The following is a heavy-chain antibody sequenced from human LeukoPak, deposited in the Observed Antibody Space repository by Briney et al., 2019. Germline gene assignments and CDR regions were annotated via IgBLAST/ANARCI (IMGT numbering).Heavy chain of an antibody. Sequence: PSETLSLTCTVSGGSISSSSYYWGWIRQPPGKGLEWISYISLSSSAIYYADSVEGRFTISRDNGKNSLFLQMNSLRAEDMAVYYCAREVYYGSGRRFDYWGQGTLVTVSS. CDR3: AREVYYGSGRRFDY. J-gene: IGHJ4*02. CDR2: ISLSSSAI. V-gene: IGHV3-48*01. D-gene: IGHD3-10*01. CDR1: GGSISSSS.